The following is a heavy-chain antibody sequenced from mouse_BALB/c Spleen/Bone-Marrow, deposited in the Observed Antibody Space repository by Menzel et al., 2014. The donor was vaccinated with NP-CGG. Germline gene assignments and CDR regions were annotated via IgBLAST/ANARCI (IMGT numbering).Heavy chain of an antibody. J-gene: IGHJ4*01. CDR2: ISYSGGT. D-gene: IGHD1-1*01. CDR1: GYSIXSDYA. Sequence: EVQVVESGPGLVKSSQSLSLTCTVTGYSIXSDYAWNWIRQFPGNKLEWMGYISYSGGTSYNPSLKSRISLTRDTSKNQFFLQLNSVTTEDTATYYCSRYYFGGGYNYALDYWGQGTSVTVSS. V-gene: IGHV3-2*02. CDR3: SRYYFGGGYNYALDY.